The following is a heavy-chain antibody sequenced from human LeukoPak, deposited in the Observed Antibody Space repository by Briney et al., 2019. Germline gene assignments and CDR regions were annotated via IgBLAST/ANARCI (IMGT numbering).Heavy chain of an antibody. Sequence: PGGSLRLSCAASGFTFSSYAVSWVRQAPGKGLEWVSTISGSGSSTYYADSVKGRFTISRDNAKNSLYLQMNSLRAEDTAVYYCARGIGSIAAAGAFDYWGQGTLVTVSS. CDR1: GFTFSSYA. J-gene: IGHJ4*02. D-gene: IGHD6-13*01. CDR3: ARGIGSIAAAGAFDY. V-gene: IGHV3-23*01. CDR2: ISGSGSST.